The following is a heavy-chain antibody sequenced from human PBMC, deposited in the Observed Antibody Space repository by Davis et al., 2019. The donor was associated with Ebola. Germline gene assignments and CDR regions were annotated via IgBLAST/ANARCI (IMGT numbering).Heavy chain of an antibody. CDR1: GYTFTSYG. J-gene: IGHJ4*02. CDR2: ISGFNTNT. D-gene: IGHD3-9*01. Sequence: ASVKVSCKSSGYTFTSYGLVWVRQAPGLGLEWMGWISGFNTNTNFAQKFHGRVTVSKDTSTNTAYMDLRSLTSDDTAIYYGARAPNYDVLIGTTSYYFDYWGQGTLVTVSS. CDR3: ARAPNYDVLIGTTSYYFDY. V-gene: IGHV1-18*04.